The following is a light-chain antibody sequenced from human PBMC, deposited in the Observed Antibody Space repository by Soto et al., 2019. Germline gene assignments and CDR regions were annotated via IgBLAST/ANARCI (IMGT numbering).Light chain of an antibody. Sequence: QSVLNQPPSASGTPGQRVTNSSSGSSSNIGSNYVYWYQQLPGTAPKLLIYRNNQRPSGVPDRFSGSKSGTSASLAISGLRSEDEADYYCAAWDDSLSGQVFGTGTKVTVL. CDR3: AAWDDSLSGQV. CDR2: RNN. CDR1: SSNIGSNY. V-gene: IGLV1-47*01. J-gene: IGLJ1*01.